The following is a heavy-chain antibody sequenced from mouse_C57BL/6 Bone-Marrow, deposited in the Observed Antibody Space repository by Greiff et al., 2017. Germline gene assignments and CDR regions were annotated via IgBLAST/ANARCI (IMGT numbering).Heavy chain of an antibody. V-gene: IGHV5-4*01. CDR3: ARDPSNYFDY. Sequence: EVKLMESGGGLVKPGGSLKLSCAASGFTFSSYAMSWVRQTPEKRLEWVATISDGGSYTYYPDNVKGRFTISRDHAKNNLYLQMSHLKSEDTAMYYCARDPSNYFDYWGQGTTLTVSS. J-gene: IGHJ2*01. CDR1: GFTFSSYA. CDR2: ISDGGSYT.